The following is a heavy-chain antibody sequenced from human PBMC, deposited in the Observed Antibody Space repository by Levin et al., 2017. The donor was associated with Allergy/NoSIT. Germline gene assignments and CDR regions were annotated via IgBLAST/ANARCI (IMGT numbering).Heavy chain of an antibody. CDR1: GASISSSGYY. CDR2: IYYRGTT. J-gene: IGHJ4*02. CDR3: TRDLGHGSNYY. D-gene: IGHD5-24*01. V-gene: IGHV4-39*07. Sequence: SETLSLTCTVSGASISSSGYYWGWIRQPPGTGLEWIGSIYYRGTTYYSPALKSRLTILLDTSNNQISLKLSSVTAADAAMYYCTRDLGHGSNYYWGQGALVAVSS.